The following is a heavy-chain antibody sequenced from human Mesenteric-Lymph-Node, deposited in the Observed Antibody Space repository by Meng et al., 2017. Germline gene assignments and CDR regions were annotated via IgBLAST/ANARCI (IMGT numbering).Heavy chain of an antibody. D-gene: IGHD1-1*01. J-gene: IGHJ4*02. V-gene: IGHV4-4*02. CDR2: VHHRGDT. CDR1: GDSISSDIW. Sequence: VQLQQSGPGLVKPSGTLSLTCTVSGDSISSDIWWSWVRQPPGKGLEWIGEVHHRGDTNYNPSLKSRVVISVDRSKNQFSLNLSSVTAADTAVYYCGRDQGRQLINHWGQGTLVTVSS. CDR3: GRDQGRQLINH.